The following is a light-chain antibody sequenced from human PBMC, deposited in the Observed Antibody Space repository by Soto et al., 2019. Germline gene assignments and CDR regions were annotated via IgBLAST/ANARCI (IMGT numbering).Light chain of an antibody. CDR2: GAS. V-gene: IGKV3-15*01. CDR3: QQYDNWPPYT. CDR1: QSIRNN. Sequence: EIVMTQSPATLSVSPGERATLSCRASQSIRNNLIWYQQKSGQAPRLLIYGASTRATGIPARFSGGGSGTEFTLTISSLQSEDFAVYYCQQYDNWPPYTFGQGTKVDIK. J-gene: IGKJ2*01.